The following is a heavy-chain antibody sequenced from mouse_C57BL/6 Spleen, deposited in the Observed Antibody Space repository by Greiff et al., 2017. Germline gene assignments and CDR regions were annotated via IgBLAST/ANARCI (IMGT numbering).Heavy chain of an antibody. D-gene: IGHD1-1*01. Sequence: VQLQQSGPELVKPGASVKMSCKASGYTFTDYNLHWGKPSHGKRLEWLGYINANNGGTSYNQKFKGKATLTVHKSSSTAYMELRSLTSEDAAVYYCARDYYGNDYWGQGTTLPVSS. J-gene: IGHJ2*01. CDR3: ARDYYGNDY. CDR1: GYTFTDYN. CDR2: INANNGGT. V-gene: IGHV1-22*01.